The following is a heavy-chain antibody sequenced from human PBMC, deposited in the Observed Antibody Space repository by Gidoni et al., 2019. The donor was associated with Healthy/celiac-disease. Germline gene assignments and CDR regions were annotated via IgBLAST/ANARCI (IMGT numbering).Heavy chain of an antibody. Sequence: QLQLQESGPGLVKPSETLSLTCTVSGGSISSSSYYWGWIRQPPGKGLEWIGSIYYSGITSYNPSLKSRVTISVDTSKNQFSLKLSSVTAADTAVYYCARHPLYIVVVPAAITGAFDIWGQGTMVTVSS. CDR2: IYYSGIT. D-gene: IGHD2-2*02. CDR1: GGSISSSSYY. CDR3: ARHPLYIVVVPAAITGAFDI. J-gene: IGHJ3*02. V-gene: IGHV4-39*01.